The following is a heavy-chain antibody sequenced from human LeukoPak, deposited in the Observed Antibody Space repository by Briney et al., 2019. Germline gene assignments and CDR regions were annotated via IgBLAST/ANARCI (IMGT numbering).Heavy chain of an antibody. V-gene: IGHV3-23*01. D-gene: IGHD4-23*01. Sequence: GGSLRLSCAASGFTFSSYAMSWVRQAPGKGLEWVSAISGSGGSTYYADSVKGRFTISRDNSKNTLYLQMNSLRAEDTAVYYCAKDIEGGGGNFVVPPQYDYWGQGTLVTVSS. CDR3: AKDIEGGGGNFVVPPQYDY. J-gene: IGHJ4*02. CDR2: ISGSGGST. CDR1: GFTFSSYA.